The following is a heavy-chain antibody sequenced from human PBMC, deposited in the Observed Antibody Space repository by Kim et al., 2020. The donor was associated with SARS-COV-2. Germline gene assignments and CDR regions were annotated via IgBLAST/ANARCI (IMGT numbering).Heavy chain of an antibody. CDR3: ARDAGGERAVAGTTFDY. Sequence: GGSLRLSCAASGFTFSSYWMSWVRQAPGKGLEWVANIKQDGSEKYYVDSVKGRFTISRDNAKNSLYLQMNSLRAEDTAVYYCARDAGGERAVAGTTFDYWGQGTLVTVSS. J-gene: IGHJ4*02. CDR1: GFTFSSYW. V-gene: IGHV3-7*03. D-gene: IGHD6-19*01. CDR2: IKQDGSEK.